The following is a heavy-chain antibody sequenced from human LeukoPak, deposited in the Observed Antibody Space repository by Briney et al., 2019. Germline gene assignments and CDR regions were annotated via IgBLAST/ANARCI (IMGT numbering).Heavy chain of an antibody. J-gene: IGHJ6*02. D-gene: IGHD4-23*01. CDR1: GYSFTSYW. V-gene: IGHV5-51*01. CDR3: ARLYGGNSVGHHFYYYGMDV. CDR2: IYPGDSDT. Sequence: GESLKISCKGSGYSFTSYWIGWVRQMPGKGLEWMGIIYPGDSDTRYSPSFQGQVTISADKSISTAYLQWSSLKASDTAMYYCARLYGGNSVGHHFYYYGMDVWGQGTTVTVSS.